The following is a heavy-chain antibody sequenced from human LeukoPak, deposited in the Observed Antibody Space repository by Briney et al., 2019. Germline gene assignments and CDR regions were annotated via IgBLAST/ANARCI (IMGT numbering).Heavy chain of an antibody. V-gene: IGHV4-39*07. CDR3: ARVDCSSTSCYSNPFDY. Sequence: PSENLSLTCTVSGGSISSSSYYWGWIRQPPGKGLEWIGSIYYSGSTYYNPSLKSRVTISVDTSKNQFSLKLSSVTAADTAVYYCARVDCSSTSCYSNPFDYWGQGTLVTVSS. J-gene: IGHJ4*02. CDR2: IYYSGST. CDR1: GGSISSSSYY. D-gene: IGHD2-2*01.